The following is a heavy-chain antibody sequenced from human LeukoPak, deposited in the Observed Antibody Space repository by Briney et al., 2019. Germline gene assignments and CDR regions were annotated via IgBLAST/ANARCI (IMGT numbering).Heavy chain of an antibody. CDR3: ARVGDGYNPHFDY. Sequence: ASVKVSCKASGYTFTGYYMHWVRQAPGQGFEWMGWINPNSGGTNYAQKFQGRVTMTRDTSISTAYMELSRLRSDDTAVYYCARVGDGYNPHFDYWGQGTLVTVSS. V-gene: IGHV1-2*02. CDR2: INPNSGGT. J-gene: IGHJ4*02. D-gene: IGHD5-24*01. CDR1: GYTFTGYY.